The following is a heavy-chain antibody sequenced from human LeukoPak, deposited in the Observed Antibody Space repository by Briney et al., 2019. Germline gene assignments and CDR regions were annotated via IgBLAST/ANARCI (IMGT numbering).Heavy chain of an antibody. CDR1: SGSLSGYS. V-gene: IGHV4-34*01. J-gene: IGHJ4*02. Sequence: SETLSLTCAVSSGSLSGYSWGWIRQAPGKGLDSIGEIHHSGSTTYNSSLKNRVTISLDKPKSQFSLILSSVTAADTAVYYCTRQSGTVTPIDYWGQGILVTVSS. D-gene: IGHD4-17*01. CDR2: IHHSGST. CDR3: TRQSGTVTPIDY.